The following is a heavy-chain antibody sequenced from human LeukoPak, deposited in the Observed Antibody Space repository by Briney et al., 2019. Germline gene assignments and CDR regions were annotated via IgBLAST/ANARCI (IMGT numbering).Heavy chain of an antibody. CDR1: GFTLTSYE. CDR3: ARAPHSSSWPGDEYFQH. Sequence: GRSLRLSCAASGFTLTSYEMNWVRQAPGKGLEWVAYISVSGSTIYYADSVKGRFTISRDNAKNSLYLQMNSLRAEDTAVYYCARAPHSSSWPGDEYFQHWGQGTLVTVSS. CDR2: ISVSGSTI. V-gene: IGHV3-48*03. J-gene: IGHJ1*01. D-gene: IGHD6-13*01.